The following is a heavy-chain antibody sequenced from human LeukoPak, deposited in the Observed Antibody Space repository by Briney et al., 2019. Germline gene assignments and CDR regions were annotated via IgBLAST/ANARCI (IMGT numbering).Heavy chain of an antibody. J-gene: IGHJ5*02. CDR2: INPNSGGT. CDR3: ARDDCGGDCYLVNWFDP. Sequence: ASVKVSCKASEYTFTGYYMHWVRQAPGQGLEWMGWINPNSGGTNYAQKFQGRVTMTRDTSISTAYMELSRLRSDDTAVYYCARDDCGGDCYLVNWFDPWGQGTLVTVSS. D-gene: IGHD2-21*02. V-gene: IGHV1-2*02. CDR1: EYTFTGYY.